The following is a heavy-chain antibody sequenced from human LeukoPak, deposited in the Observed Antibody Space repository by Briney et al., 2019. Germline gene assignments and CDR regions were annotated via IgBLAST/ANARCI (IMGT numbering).Heavy chain of an antibody. D-gene: IGHD3-22*01. CDR1: GGSISSYY. V-gene: IGHV4-59*01. CDR3: ARSEAYYDSSGYEPYYYYGMDV. CDR2: IYYSGST. Sequence: PSETLSLTCTVSGGSISSYYWSWIRQPPEKGLEWIGYIYYSGSTNYNPSLKSRVTISVDTSKNQFSLKLSSVTAADTAVYYCARSEAYYDSSGYEPYYYYGMDVWGQGTTVTVSS. J-gene: IGHJ6*02.